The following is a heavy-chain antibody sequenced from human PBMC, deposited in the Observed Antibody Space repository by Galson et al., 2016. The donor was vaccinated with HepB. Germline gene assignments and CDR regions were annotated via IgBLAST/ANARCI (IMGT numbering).Heavy chain of an antibody. CDR3: ARPRASWGSGGQNYFDD. Sequence: SETLSLTCTVSGGSIRTSSYYWGWIRQPPGKGLEWIGNIYYSGSPYYNPSFNSRVTISIDTSKNQFSLKLTSVTAADTAVYFCARPRASWGSGGQNYFDDWGQGTLVTVSS. CDR2: IYYSGSP. V-gene: IGHV4-39*01. J-gene: IGHJ4*02. D-gene: IGHD7-27*01. CDR1: GGSIRTSSYY.